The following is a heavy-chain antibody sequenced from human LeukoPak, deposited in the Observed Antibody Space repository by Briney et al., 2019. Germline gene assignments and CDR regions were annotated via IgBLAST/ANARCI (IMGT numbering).Heavy chain of an antibody. CDR2: ISAYNGNT. CDR3: ARILMYSPRGAFDI. J-gene: IGHJ3*02. CDR1: GYTFTSYG. V-gene: IGHV1-18*01. Sequence: ASVKVSCKASGYTFTSYGISWVRQAPGQGLEWMGWISAYNGNTNYAQKLQGRVTMTTDTSTSTAYMELRSLRSDDTAVYYCARILMYSPRGAFDIWGQGTMVTVSS. D-gene: IGHD2-21*01.